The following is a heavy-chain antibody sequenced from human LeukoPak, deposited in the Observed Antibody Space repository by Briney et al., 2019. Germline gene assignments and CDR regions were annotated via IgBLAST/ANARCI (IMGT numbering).Heavy chain of an antibody. D-gene: IGHD3-3*01. CDR1: EFTFSSYA. J-gene: IGHJ4*02. CDR2: ISYDGSNE. V-gene: IGHV3-30*18. CDR3: VKGYYDFDY. Sequence: PGGSLRLSCAASEFTFSSYAMSWVRQAPGKGLEWITVISYDGSNEYYADSVKGRFTISRDNSKITLYLQMNSLRAEDTAVYYCVKGYYDFDYWGQGTLVTVSS.